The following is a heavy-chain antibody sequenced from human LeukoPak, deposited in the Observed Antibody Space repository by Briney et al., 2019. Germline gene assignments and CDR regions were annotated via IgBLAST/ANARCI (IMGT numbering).Heavy chain of an antibody. J-gene: IGHJ4*02. CDR1: GGTFSSYA. CDR3: ARATYEVFLWFGELLPVDY. CDR2: IIPIFGTA. Sequence: SVKVSCRASGGTFSSYAISWVRQAPGQGLEWMGGIIPIFGTANYAQKFQGRVTITADKSTSTAYMELSSLRSEDTAVYYCARATYEVFLWFGELLPVDYWGQGTLVTVSS. D-gene: IGHD3-10*01. V-gene: IGHV1-69*06.